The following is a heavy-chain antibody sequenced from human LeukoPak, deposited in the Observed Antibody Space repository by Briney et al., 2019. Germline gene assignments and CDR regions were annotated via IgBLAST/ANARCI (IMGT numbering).Heavy chain of an antibody. D-gene: IGHD3-22*01. CDR1: GGSFSSYY. CDR2: IYSSGST. Sequence: SETLSLTCTVSGGSFSSYYWSWIRQPAGKGLEWIGRIYSSGSTNYNPSLKSRVTMSVDTTKNQFYLKLSSVTAADTAVYYCARDLNYYDSSGDYFDYWGQGNLVTVSS. V-gene: IGHV4-4*07. J-gene: IGHJ4*02. CDR3: ARDLNYYDSSGDYFDY.